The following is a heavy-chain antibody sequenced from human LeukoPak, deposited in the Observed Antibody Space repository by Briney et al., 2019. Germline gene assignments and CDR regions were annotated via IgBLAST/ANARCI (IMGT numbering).Heavy chain of an antibody. CDR1: GGSISSYY. CDR2: IYYSGST. J-gene: IGHJ5*02. D-gene: IGHD5-12*01. CDR3: ARGNVDIVATYWFDP. Sequence: SETLSLTCTVSGGSISSYYWSWIRQPPGKGLEWIGYIYYSGSTNYNPSLMSRVTISVDTSKNQFSLKLSSVTAADTAVYYCARGNVDIVATYWFDPWGQGTLVTVSS. V-gene: IGHV4-59*01.